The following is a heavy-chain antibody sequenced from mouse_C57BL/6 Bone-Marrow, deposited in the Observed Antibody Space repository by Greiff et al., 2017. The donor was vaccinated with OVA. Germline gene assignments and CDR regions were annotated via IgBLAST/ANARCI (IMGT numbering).Heavy chain of an antibody. CDR1: GFSLSTSGMG. J-gene: IGHJ3*01. V-gene: IGHV8-12*01. Sequence: QVTLKESGPGILQSSQTLSLTCSFSGFSLSTSGMGVSWIRQPSGKGLEWLAHIYWDDDKRYNPSLKSRLTISKDTSRNQVFLKITSVDTADTATYYCARRDYDYDGFWFAYWGQGTLVTVSA. CDR3: ARRDYDYDGFWFAY. CDR2: IYWDDDK. D-gene: IGHD2-4*01.